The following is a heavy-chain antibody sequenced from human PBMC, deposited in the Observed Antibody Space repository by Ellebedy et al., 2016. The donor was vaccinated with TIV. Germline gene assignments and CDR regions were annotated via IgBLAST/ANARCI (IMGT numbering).Heavy chain of an antibody. V-gene: IGHV3-23*01. CDR2: ISGSGGST. J-gene: IGHJ4*02. CDR1: GFTFSSYA. CDR3: ARARIYGPFDY. Sequence: GESLKISCAASGFTFSSYAMSWVRQAPGKGLEWVSAISGSGGSTYYADSVKGRFTISRDNSKNTLYLQMNSLRAEDTAVYYCARARIYGPFDYWGQGILVTVSS. D-gene: IGHD2/OR15-2a*01.